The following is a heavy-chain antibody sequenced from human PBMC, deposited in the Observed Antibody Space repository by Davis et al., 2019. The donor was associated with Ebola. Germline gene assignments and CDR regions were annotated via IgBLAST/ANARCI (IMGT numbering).Heavy chain of an antibody. J-gene: IGHJ6*02. D-gene: IGHD3-3*01. CDR1: GYTFTSYD. CDR3: ARAPYYDFWSGYRNYYGMDV. V-gene: IGHV1-18*01. Sequence: AASVKVSCKASGYTFTSYDINWVRQAPGQGLEWMGWINPNSGGTNYAQKLQGRVTMTTDPSTSTAYMELRSLRSDDTAVYYCARAPYYDFWSGYRNYYGMDVWGQGTTVTVSS. CDR2: INPNSGGT.